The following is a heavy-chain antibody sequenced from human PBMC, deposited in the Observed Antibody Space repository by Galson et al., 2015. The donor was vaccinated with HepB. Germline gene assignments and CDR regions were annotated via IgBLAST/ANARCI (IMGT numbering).Heavy chain of an antibody. J-gene: IGHJ4*02. Sequence: SVKVSCKVSGYTLTELSMHWVRQAPGKGLEWMGGFDPEDGETIYAQKFQGRVTMTEDTSTDTAYMELSSLRSEDTAVYYCATARITMVRGVFYYFDHWGQGTLVTVSS. CDR3: ATARITMVRGVFYYFDH. V-gene: IGHV1-24*01. CDR1: GYTLTELS. D-gene: IGHD3-10*01. CDR2: FDPEDGET.